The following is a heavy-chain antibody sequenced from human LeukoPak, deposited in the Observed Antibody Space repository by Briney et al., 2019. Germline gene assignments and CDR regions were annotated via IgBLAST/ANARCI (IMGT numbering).Heavy chain of an antibody. V-gene: IGHV3-53*01. CDR2: IYSDGTT. D-gene: IGHD6-19*01. J-gene: IGHJ4*02. Sequence: SGGSLRLSCAASGFTFSSNYMTWVRQAPGKGLEWVSLIYSDGTTYYADSVKGRFTISRDNSKNTLYLQMGSLRVEDTAVYYCARYITKMAGGRGFDYWGQGTLVTVSS. CDR3: ARYITKMAGGRGFDY. CDR1: GFTFSSNY.